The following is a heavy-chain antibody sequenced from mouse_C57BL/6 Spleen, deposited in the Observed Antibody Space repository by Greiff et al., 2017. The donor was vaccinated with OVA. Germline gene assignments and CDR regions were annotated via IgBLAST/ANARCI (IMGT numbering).Heavy chain of an antibody. CDR2: IRSKSNNYAT. V-gene: IGHV10-1*01. CDR3: VRAYEGYAMDY. Sequence: EVQLVESGGGLVQPKGSLKLSCAASGFSFNTYAMNWVRQAPGQGLEWVARIRSKSNNYATYYADSVKDRFTISRDDSESMLYLQMNNLKTEDTAMYYCVRAYEGYAMDYWGQGTSVTVSS. D-gene: IGHD6-5*01. J-gene: IGHJ4*01. CDR1: GFSFNTYA.